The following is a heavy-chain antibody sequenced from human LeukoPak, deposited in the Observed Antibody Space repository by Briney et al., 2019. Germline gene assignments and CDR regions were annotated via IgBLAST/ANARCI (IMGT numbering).Heavy chain of an antibody. V-gene: IGHV1-69*06. Sequence: ASVKVSCKASGGTFSSYAISWVRQAPGQGLEWMGGIIPIFGTANYAQKFQGRVTITADKSTSTAYMELSSLRSEDTAVYYCARGTCSSTSCYLATNYYYMDVWGKGTTVTVSS. D-gene: IGHD2-2*01. CDR3: ARGTCSSTSCYLATNYYYMDV. J-gene: IGHJ6*03. CDR2: IIPIFGTA. CDR1: GGTFSSYA.